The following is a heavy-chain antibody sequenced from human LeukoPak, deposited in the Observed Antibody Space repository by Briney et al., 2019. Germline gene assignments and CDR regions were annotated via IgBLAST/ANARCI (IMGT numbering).Heavy chain of an antibody. CDR1: GFTFSGYW. CDR2: IKEDGSVS. CDR3: ARDNYYKMDV. J-gene: IGHJ6*03. Sequence: GGSLRLSCAASGFTFSGYWMAWVRQAPGKGLEWVANIKEDGSVSIYVASVKGRFTISRDNAKNSLYLQMNSLRAEDRAVYYCARDNYYKMDVWGRGTTVTVSS. V-gene: IGHV3-7*01.